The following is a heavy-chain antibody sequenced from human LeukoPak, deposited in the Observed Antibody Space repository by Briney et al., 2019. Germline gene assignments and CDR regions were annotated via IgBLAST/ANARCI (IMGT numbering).Heavy chain of an antibody. CDR1: GDSISSGGYY. D-gene: IGHD6-19*01. Sequence: SQTLSLTCTVSGDSISSGGYYWSWIRQHPGKGLEWIGYIYYSGSTYYNPSLKSRVTISVDTSKNQFSLKLSSVTAADTAVYYCARVAVAGTDAFDIWGQGTMVTVSS. J-gene: IGHJ3*02. CDR3: ARVAVAGTDAFDI. V-gene: IGHV4-31*03. CDR2: IYYSGST.